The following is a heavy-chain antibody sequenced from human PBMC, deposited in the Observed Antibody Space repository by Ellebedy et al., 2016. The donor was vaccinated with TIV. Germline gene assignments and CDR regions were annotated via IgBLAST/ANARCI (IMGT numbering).Heavy chain of an antibody. J-gene: IGHJ5*02. CDR2: IRFDGSDK. CDR3: VKGIGYCSSTDCYFPFDP. D-gene: IGHD2-2*01. CDR1: GFIFRAYG. V-gene: IGHV3-30*02. Sequence: PGGSLRLSCAASGFIFRAYGMHWVRQAPGKGLEWVALIRFDGSDKYYADSVRGRFTISRDNSENTLYLEMNSLRVEDTAVYYCVKGIGYCSSTDCYFPFDPWGQGTLVTVSS.